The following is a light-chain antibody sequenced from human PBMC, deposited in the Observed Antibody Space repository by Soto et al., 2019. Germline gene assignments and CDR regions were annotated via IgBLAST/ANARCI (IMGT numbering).Light chain of an antibody. J-gene: IGKJ1*01. V-gene: IGKV3-20*01. CDR2: GAS. CDR3: QQYGSSLTWT. CDR1: QSVSRK. Sequence: EVLMTQSPATLSVSPGERATLSCRASQSVSRKLAWYQQTPGQAPRLLIYGASSRAAGIPDRFSGSGSGTDFTLTISGLEPEDFAVYYCQQYGSSLTWTFGQGTKVDI.